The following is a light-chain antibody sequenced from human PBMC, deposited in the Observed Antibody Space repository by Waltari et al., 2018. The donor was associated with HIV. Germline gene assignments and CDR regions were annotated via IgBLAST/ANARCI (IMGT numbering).Light chain of an antibody. V-gene: IGKV3-20*01. CDR1: QSVTSNY. J-gene: IGKJ2*02. CDR3: QQYGSSPGWT. Sequence: EIVLTQSPGTLSLSPGERATLSCRASQSVTSNYLAWYQHKPGQAPRLLVYGASSRATGVPDRFSGSGSGTDFTLTISRLEPEDFAVYYCQQYGSSPGWTFGQGTKLEIK. CDR2: GAS.